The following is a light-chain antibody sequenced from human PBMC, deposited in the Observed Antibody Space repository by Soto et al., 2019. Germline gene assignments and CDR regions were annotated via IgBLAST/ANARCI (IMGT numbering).Light chain of an antibody. CDR3: QQYSDNWT. Sequence: DIQMTQSPSTLSASVGDRVTITCRASQSISNWLARYQQKPGTAPNLLIYKASTLQSGVPSRFSGSGSGTEFTLTISSLQPDDSATYYCQQYSDNWTFGQGTKVEIK. J-gene: IGKJ1*01. CDR2: KAS. CDR1: QSISNW. V-gene: IGKV1-5*03.